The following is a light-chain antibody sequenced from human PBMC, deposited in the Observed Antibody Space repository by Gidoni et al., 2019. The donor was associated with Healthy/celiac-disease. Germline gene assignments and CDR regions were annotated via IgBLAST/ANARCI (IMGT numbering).Light chain of an antibody. J-gene: IGLJ2*01. Sequence: SSVLTQPPSASVAPGKTATITCGGNHIGSKSVHWYQQKPGQATVLVIYYDSDRPSGIPERFSGSNSGNTATLTISRVEAGDEADYYCQVWDSSSDHVVFGGGTKLTVL. CDR3: QVWDSSSDHVV. CDR2: YDS. V-gene: IGLV3-21*04. CDR1: HIGSKS.